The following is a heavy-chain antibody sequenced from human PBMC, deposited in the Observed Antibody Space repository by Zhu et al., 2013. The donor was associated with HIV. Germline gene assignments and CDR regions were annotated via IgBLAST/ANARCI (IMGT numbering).Heavy chain of an antibody. Sequence: QVQLVQSGAEVKKPGASVKVSCKASGHTFTSYDTNWVRQVSGQGLEWMAWMNPKSGNTGYAQNFQGRVTITRNTSISTAYMELSSLKSEDTAVYFCARSRGYCTGIKCQSDAFDYLGPRVNGHVSS. CDR1: GHTFTSYD. V-gene: IGHV1-8*03. D-gene: IGHD2-8*02. CDR3: ARSRGYCTGIKCQSDAFDY. J-gene: IGHJ3*02. CDR2: MNPKSGNT.